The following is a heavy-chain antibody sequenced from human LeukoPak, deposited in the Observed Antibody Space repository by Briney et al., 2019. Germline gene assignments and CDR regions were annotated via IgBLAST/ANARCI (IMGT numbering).Heavy chain of an antibody. V-gene: IGHV3-23*01. Sequence: GGSLRLSCAASGFTFSNFGMNWVRQAPGKGLQWVSGIGPGGDKKYYGDSFEGRFTISRDNSKNTVYLQMNSLRADDTALYYCAQDISWFAFHMWGLGTRVTVSS. CDR2: IGPGGDKK. CDR1: GFTFSNFG. D-gene: IGHD3-10*01. J-gene: IGHJ3*02. CDR3: AQDISWFAFHM.